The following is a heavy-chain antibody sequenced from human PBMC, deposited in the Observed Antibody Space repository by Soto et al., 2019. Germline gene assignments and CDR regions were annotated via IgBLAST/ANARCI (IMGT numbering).Heavy chain of an antibody. CDR2: LSRGGGST. Sequence: EAQLLESGGGSVQPGGSLRLSCAASGFTFSSHGMSWIRQAPGKGLEWISGLSRGGGSTYYVDSVKGRFTISRDNAKNTLDLIMKSLRVEDTALYYCAMDGQYRTDGFDIWGQGTMVTVSS. CDR1: GFTFSSHG. V-gene: IGHV3-23*01. D-gene: IGHD5-12*01. CDR3: AMDGQYRTDGFDI. J-gene: IGHJ3*02.